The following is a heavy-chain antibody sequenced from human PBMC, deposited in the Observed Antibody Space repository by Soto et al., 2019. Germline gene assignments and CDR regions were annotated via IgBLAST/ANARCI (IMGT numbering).Heavy chain of an antibody. D-gene: IGHD2-15*01. CDR1: GGTFSSYA. CDR3: ARGYCSGGSCYSGYYYYYGMDV. CDR2: IIPIFGTA. V-gene: IGHV1-69*06. Sequence: QVQLVQSGAEVKKPGSSVKVSCKASGGTFSSYAISWVRQAPGQGLGWMGGIIPIFGTANYAQKFQGRVTITADKSTSTAYMELSSLRSEDTAVYYCARGYCSGGSCYSGYYYYYGMDVWGQGTTVTVSS. J-gene: IGHJ6*02.